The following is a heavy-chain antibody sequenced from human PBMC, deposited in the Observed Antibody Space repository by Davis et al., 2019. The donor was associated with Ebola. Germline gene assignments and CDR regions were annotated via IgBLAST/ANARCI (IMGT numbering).Heavy chain of an antibody. J-gene: IGHJ6*02. V-gene: IGHV1-69*06. CDR3: ARANVLDLYYVMEV. CDR2: IIPLFETT. Sequence: AASVKVSCKGSGGTFSSSAISWVRQAPGQGLDWMGGIIPLFETTNYAQKFQGRVTITADKSTSTAYMDLSSLRSDDTAVYYCARANVLDLYYVMEVWGQGTTVTVSS. D-gene: IGHD3-16*01. CDR1: GGTFSSSA.